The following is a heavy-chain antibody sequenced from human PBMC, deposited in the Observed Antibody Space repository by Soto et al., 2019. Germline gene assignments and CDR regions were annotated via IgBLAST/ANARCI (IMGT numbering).Heavy chain of an antibody. CDR3: ARGAAAGTSAVAGTVFDY. J-gene: IGHJ4*02. V-gene: IGHV4-34*01. D-gene: IGHD6-13*01. CDR1: GGSFSGYY. Sequence: PSETLSLTCAVYGGSFSGYYWSWIRQPPGKGLEWIGEINHSGSTNYNPSLKSRVTISVDTSKNQFSLKLSSVTAADTAVYYCARGAAAGTSAVAGTVFDYWGQGTLVTVSS. CDR2: INHSGST.